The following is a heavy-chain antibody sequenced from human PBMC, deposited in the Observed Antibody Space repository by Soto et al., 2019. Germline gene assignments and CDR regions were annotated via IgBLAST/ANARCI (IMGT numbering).Heavy chain of an antibody. Sequence: ASVKVSCKSSGYTFTCYYMHWVRQAPGQGLEWMGWINPNSGGTNYAQKFQGWVTMTRDTSISTAYMELSRLRSDDTAVYYCARDYVFWSGFLAYWGQGPLVTVSS. V-gene: IGHV1-2*04. CDR2: INPNSGGT. CDR3: ARDYVFWSGFLAY. J-gene: IGHJ4*02. CDR1: GYTFTCYY. D-gene: IGHD3-3*01.